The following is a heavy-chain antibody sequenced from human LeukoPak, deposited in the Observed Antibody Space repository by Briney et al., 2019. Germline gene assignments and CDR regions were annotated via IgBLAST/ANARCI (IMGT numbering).Heavy chain of an antibody. J-gene: IGHJ4*02. V-gene: IGHV4-39*07. CDR3: ARAGRTQQDYDY. CDR2: ISYSGST. Sequence: SETLSLTCTVSGGSISSGSFYWGWVRQPPGKGLEWIGSISYSGSTYYNPSLKSRVTISVDTSKNQFSLKLSSVTAADTAVYYCARAGRTQQDYDYWGQGTLVTVSS. D-gene: IGHD6-13*01. CDR1: GGSISSGSFY.